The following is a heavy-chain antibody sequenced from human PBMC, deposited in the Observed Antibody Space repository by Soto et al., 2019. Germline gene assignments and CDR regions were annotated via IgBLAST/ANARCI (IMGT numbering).Heavy chain of an antibody. J-gene: IGHJ6*02. CDR3: ARGIAARFYYYYGMDV. V-gene: IGHV3-64*04. CDR1: GFTFSSYA. D-gene: IGHD6-6*01. CDR2: ISSNGGST. Sequence: LRLSCSASGFTFSSYAMHWVRQAPGKGLEYVSAISSNGGSTYYADSVKGRFTISRDNAKNSLYLQMNSLRAEDTAVYYCARGIAARFYYYYGMDVWGQGTTVTVSS.